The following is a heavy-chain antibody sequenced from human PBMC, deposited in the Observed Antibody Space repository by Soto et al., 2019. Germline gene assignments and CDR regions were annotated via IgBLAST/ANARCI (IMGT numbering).Heavy chain of an antibody. CDR1: GFTFSSYS. CDR2: ISSSSSTI. J-gene: IGHJ5*02. Sequence: EAQLVESGGGLVQPGWSLRLSWAASGFTFSSYSMNWVRQAPGKGLEWVSYISSSSSTIYYADSVKGRFTISRDNAKNSLYLQMNSLRAEDTAVYYWARECGDLNWFDPWGQGTLVTVSS. D-gene: IGHD4-17*01. V-gene: IGHV3-48*01. CDR3: ARECGDLNWFDP.